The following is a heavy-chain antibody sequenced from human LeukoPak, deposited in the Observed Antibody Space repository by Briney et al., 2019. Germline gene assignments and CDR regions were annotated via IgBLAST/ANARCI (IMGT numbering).Heavy chain of an antibody. Sequence: GGSLRLSCAASGFSFGSYGMHWVRQAPGKGLDWVAFVRYDGNNPYYSASVKGRFTISRDNSKNTVLLQMNNLRLEDAAVYYCARGSRYGDYPYYCDFWGQGTLVTVSS. J-gene: IGHJ4*02. CDR2: VRYDGNNP. V-gene: IGHV3-30*02. CDR1: GFSFGSYG. CDR3: ARGSRYGDYPYYCDF. D-gene: IGHD4-17*01.